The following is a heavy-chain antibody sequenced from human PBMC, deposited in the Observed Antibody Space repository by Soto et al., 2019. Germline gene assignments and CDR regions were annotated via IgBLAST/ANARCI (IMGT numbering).Heavy chain of an antibody. Sequence: SETLSVTCAVYGGSLSGYYWSWIRQPPGKGLEWIGEINHSGSTNYNPSLKSRVTISVDTSKNQFSLKLSSVTAADTAVYYCARGPYDILTGYYSHFDYWGQGTRVTVS. CDR1: GGSLSGYY. V-gene: IGHV4-34*01. CDR3: ARGPYDILTGYYSHFDY. J-gene: IGHJ4*02. CDR2: INHSGST. D-gene: IGHD3-9*01.